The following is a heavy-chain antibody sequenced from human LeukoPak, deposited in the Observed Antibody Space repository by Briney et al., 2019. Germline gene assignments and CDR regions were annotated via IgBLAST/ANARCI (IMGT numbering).Heavy chain of an antibody. CDR2: MNPNSGNT. J-gene: IGHJ4*02. D-gene: IGHD5-18*01. CDR1: GYTFTSYD. V-gene: IGHV1-8*02. CDR3: AKGRGYSYGSFDY. Sequence: ASVKVSCKASGYTFTSYDINWVRQATGQGLEWMGWMNPNSGNTGYAQKFQGRVTMTRNTSISTAYMELSSLRSEDTAVNYCAKGRGYSYGSFDYWGQGTLVTVSS.